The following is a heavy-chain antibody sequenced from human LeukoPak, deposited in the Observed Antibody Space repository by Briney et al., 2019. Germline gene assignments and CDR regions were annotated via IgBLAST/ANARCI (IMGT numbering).Heavy chain of an antibody. CDR1: GYTFTSYA. CDR3: ARGIAVAVWNAFDI. CDR2: INAGNGNT. D-gene: IGHD6-19*01. J-gene: IGHJ3*02. Sequence: ASVKVSCKASGYTFTSYAMHWVRQAPGQRLEWMGWINAGNGNTKYSQKFQGRVTITRDTSASTAYMELSSLGSEDTAVYYCARGIAVAVWNAFDIWGQGTMVTVSS. V-gene: IGHV1-3*01.